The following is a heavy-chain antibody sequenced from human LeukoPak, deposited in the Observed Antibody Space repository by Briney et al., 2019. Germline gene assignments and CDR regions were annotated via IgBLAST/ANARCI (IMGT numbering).Heavy chain of an antibody. D-gene: IGHD3-10*01. Sequence: SETLSLTCTVSGGSISSGSYYWSWIRQPAGKGLEWIGRIYTSGSTNYNPSLKSRVTISVDTSKNQFSLKLSSVTAADTAVYYCAREVGITMVRGGMHAAFDIWGQGTMVTVSS. CDR2: IYTSGST. J-gene: IGHJ3*02. CDR1: GGSISSGSYY. V-gene: IGHV4-61*02. CDR3: AREVGITMVRGGMHAAFDI.